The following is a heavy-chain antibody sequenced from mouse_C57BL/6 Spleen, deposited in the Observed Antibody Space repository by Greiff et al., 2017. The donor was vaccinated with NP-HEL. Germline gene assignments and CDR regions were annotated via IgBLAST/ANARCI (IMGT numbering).Heavy chain of an antibody. CDR1: GYAFSSYW. V-gene: IGHV1-80*01. D-gene: IGHD2-4*01. Sequence: VQLQQSGAELVKPGASVKISCKASGYAFSSYWMNWVKQRPGKGLEWIGQIYPGDGDTNYNGKFKGKATLTADKSSSTAYMQLSSLTSEDSAVYFCARRAYYDYDGSMDYWGQGTSVTVSS. CDR3: ARRAYYDYDGSMDY. CDR2: IYPGDGDT. J-gene: IGHJ4*01.